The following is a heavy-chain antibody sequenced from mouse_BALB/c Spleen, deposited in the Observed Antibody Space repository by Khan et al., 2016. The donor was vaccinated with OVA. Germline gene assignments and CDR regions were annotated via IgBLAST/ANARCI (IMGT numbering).Heavy chain of an antibody. V-gene: IGHV2-9*02. CDR2: IWAGGST. CDR1: GFSLTTYG. D-gene: IGHD2-3*01. Sequence: VQLQESGPGLVAPSQSLSIACTVSGFSLTTYGVNWVRQPPGEGLEWLGVIWAGGSTNYNSALRSRLSISKDNSKSQVILKMHSLQTDDTAMYYCVRFYDPYYAMDYWGQGTSVTVSS. CDR3: VRFYDPYYAMDY. J-gene: IGHJ4*01.